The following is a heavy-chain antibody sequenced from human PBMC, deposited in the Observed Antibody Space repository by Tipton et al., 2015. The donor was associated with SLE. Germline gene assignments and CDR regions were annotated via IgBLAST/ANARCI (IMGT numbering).Heavy chain of an antibody. CDR3: ARDKDTATRYFDL. Sequence: TLSLTCTVSGGSISSYYWSWIRQPAGKGLEWIGRIYNGGSTIYNPALESRATVSVDTSKNQFSLKLSSVTAADTAVYYCARDKDTATRYFDLWGRGTLVTVSS. V-gene: IGHV4-4*07. CDR1: GGSISSYY. CDR2: IYNGGST. D-gene: IGHD5-18*01. J-gene: IGHJ2*01.